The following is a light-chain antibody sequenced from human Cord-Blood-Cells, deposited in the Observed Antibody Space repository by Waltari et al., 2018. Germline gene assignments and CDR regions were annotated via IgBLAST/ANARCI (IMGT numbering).Light chain of an antibody. J-gene: IGLJ3*02. CDR1: NLGSKS. CDR2: DES. V-gene: IGLV3-21*03. Sequence: SYVLTQPPSVSVAPGKTARITCGGNNLGSKSVHWYQQEPGQAPVLVVYDESDRTSGFPERCAGANSGNTATLTISRVEAGDEADYYCQVWDSSSDHWVFGGGTKLTVL. CDR3: QVWDSSSDHWV.